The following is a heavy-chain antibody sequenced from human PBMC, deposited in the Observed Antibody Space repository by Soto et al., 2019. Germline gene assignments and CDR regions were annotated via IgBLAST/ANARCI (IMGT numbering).Heavy chain of an antibody. Sequence: QITLKESGPTLLKPTQTLTLTCTFSGFSLSTNGVGVGWIRQPPGKALEWLALIYWDDDKRYSPSLKSRLTITKDTSKNQGVLTMPHMGPADTATYCCAHGRVATVLATEYWGQGILVTVSS. D-gene: IGHD5-12*01. J-gene: IGHJ4*02. CDR3: AHGRVATVLATEY. CDR2: IYWDDDK. V-gene: IGHV2-5*02. CDR1: GFSLSTNGVG.